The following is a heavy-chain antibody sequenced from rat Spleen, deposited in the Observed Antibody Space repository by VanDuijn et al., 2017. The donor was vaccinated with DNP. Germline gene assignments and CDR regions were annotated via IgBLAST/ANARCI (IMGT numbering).Heavy chain of an antibody. Sequence: EVRLVESGGGLVQPGRSLKLSCAASGFTFSDYYMAWVRQAPTKGLELVAYISYFGDNTYSGDSVQGRFTISRDNADHTLYLQMDSLRSEDTATYYCATSPGPNWFAYWGQGTLVTVSS. CDR2: ISYFGDNT. J-gene: IGHJ3*01. V-gene: IGHV5-20*01. CDR3: ATSPGPNWFAY. D-gene: IGHD1-4*01. CDR1: GFTFSDYY.